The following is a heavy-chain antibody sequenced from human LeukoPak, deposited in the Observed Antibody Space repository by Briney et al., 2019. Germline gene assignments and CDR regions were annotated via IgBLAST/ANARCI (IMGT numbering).Heavy chain of an antibody. D-gene: IGHD5-12*01. V-gene: IGHV3-23*01. CDR3: AKGEGGFFDY. CDR1: GFTFSNYA. J-gene: IGHJ4*02. CDR2: ISGSGGYT. Sequence: GGSLRHSCAASGFTFSNYAMSWVRQAPGEGLEWVSTISGSGGYTYYADSVKGRFTISRDNSKNTLYLQMNSLRADDTAVYYCAKGEGGFFDYWGQGSLVTVSS.